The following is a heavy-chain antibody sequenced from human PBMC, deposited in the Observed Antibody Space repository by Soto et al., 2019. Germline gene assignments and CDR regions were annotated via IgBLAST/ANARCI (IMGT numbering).Heavy chain of an antibody. CDR3: AREIQSEPLLY. D-gene: IGHD4-4*01. CDR2: VSAYNRNT. J-gene: IGHJ4*02. Sequence: QVQLVQSGVEVKKPGASVKVSCQASGYTFTNCGITWLRQAPGQGLEWMGWVSAYNRNTNYAQRFQDRITMTTDTSTRTSYMELRNLKSDDTAIYFCAREIQSEPLLYWGQGTLVTVSS. V-gene: IGHV1-18*01. CDR1: GYTFTNCG.